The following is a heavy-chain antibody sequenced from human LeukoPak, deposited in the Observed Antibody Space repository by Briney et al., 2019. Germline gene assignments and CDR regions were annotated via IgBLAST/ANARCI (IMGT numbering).Heavy chain of an antibody. V-gene: IGHV3-23*01. D-gene: IGHD5-18*01. CDR1: GFTFKGYG. CDR2: ITGAGSST. J-gene: IGHJ4*02. CDR3: ARKVAVAMDLDY. Sequence: PGGSLRLSCAASGFTFKGYGMTWVRQVPGKGLEWVSSITGAGSSTKYADSVNGRFTISRDNSKNTLSLQMTGLRAEDTAVYYCARKVAVAMDLDYWGQGTLVTVSS.